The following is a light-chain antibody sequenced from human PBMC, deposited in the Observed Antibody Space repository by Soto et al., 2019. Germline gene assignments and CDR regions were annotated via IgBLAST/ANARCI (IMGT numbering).Light chain of an antibody. CDR3: QSYDRSLSAHYV. CDR2: GSS. Sequence: QSVLTQPPSVSGAPGQRVTISCTGSSSNIGAGYDVHWYQQLPGTAPKLLIYGSSNRPSGVPDRFSGSESGTSASLAITGLQAEDEADYYCQSYDRSLSAHYVFGTGTKVTVL. CDR1: SSNIGAGYD. J-gene: IGLJ1*01. V-gene: IGLV1-40*01.